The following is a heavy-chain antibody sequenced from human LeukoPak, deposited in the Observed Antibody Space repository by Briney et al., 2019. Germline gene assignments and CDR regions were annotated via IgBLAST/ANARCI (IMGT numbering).Heavy chain of an antibody. CDR1: GGSFSGYY. CDR2: INHSGST. V-gene: IGHV4-34*01. Sequence: SETLSLTCAVYGGSFSGYYWRWIRQPPGKGLEWIGEINHSGSTNYNPSLKSRVTISVDTSKNQFSLKLSSVTAADTAVYYCARGLHSYGYTRSGPPPSFDYWGQGTLVTVSS. CDR3: ARGLHSYGYTRSGPPPSFDY. J-gene: IGHJ4*02. D-gene: IGHD5-18*01.